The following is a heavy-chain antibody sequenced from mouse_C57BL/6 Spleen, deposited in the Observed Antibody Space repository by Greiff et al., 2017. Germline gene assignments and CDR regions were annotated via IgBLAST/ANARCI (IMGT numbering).Heavy chain of an antibody. CDR3: ARDYYYGSPWYFDV. Sequence: VQLQQPGTELVKPGASVKLSCKASGYTFTSYWMHWVKQRPGQGLEWIGNINPSNGGTNYNEKFKSKATLTVDKSSSTAYMQLSSLTSEDSAVDYCARDYYYGSPWYFDVWGTGTTVTVSS. CDR2: INPSNGGT. J-gene: IGHJ1*03. CDR1: GYTFTSYW. D-gene: IGHD1-1*01. V-gene: IGHV1-53*01.